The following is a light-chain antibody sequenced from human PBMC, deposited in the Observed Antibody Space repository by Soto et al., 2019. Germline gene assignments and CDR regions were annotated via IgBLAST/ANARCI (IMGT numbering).Light chain of an antibody. CDR2: DVN. CDR1: SSDVVAYNY. V-gene: IGLV2-14*03. Sequence: QSALTQPASVSGSPGQSITISCTGTSSDVVAYNYVSWYQQHPGKAPKLIIYDVNYRPSGISNRFSGSKSGTTASLTISGLQAEDEADYYCSSYSTHNLYVFGVGTKVTVL. J-gene: IGLJ1*01. CDR3: SSYSTHNLYV.